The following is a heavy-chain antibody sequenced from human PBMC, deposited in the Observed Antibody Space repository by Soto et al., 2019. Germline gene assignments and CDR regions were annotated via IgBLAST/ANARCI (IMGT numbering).Heavy chain of an antibody. CDR3: ATDEGVGGTLGLFDY. Sequence: QVQLVESGGGAVQPGESLRLSCVASGFDFTYYAMHWVRQAPGKGLESVAVMSSDGSKIHHTDSVKGRFTISRDNSKNTLYLHMNSLRKEDTAVYFCATDEGVGGTLGLFDYWGQGTLVYVSS. J-gene: IGHJ4*02. CDR2: MSSDGSKI. V-gene: IGHV3-30*03. D-gene: IGHD1-26*01. CDR1: GFDFTYYA.